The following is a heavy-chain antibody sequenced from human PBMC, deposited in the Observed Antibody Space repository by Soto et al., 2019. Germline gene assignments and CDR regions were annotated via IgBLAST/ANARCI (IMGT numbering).Heavy chain of an antibody. V-gene: IGHV3-30*04. D-gene: IGHD2-2*01. Sequence: QVQLVESGGGVVQPGGSLRLSCAASGFTFSLYAMHWVRQAPGKGLEWMAIMSFDGKNKLYADSVKGRFTISRDNSKNPMFLRMNSLTIEDTAVYYCARRDGYQMPQTRNYGLDVWGQGTTVTVS. CDR1: GFTFSLYA. CDR2: MSFDGKNK. CDR3: ARRDGYQMPQTRNYGLDV. J-gene: IGHJ6*02.